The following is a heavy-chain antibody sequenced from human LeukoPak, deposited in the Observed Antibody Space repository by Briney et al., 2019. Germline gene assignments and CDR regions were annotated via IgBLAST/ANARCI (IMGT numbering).Heavy chain of an antibody. CDR2: IYYSGSS. D-gene: IGHD1-26*01. Sequence: SETLSLTCTVSGGSINNGGYYWSWIRQHPGKGLEWIGYIYYSGSSYYNPSLRSRVTISVDRSKNQFSLKLSSVTAADTAVYYCARGEYYYYYMDVWGKGTTVTVSS. CDR1: GGSINNGGYY. V-gene: IGHV4-31*03. J-gene: IGHJ6*03. CDR3: ARGEYYYYYMDV.